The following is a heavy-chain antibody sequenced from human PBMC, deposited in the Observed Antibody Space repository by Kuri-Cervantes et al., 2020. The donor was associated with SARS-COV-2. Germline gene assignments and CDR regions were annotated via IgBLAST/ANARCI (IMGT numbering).Heavy chain of an antibody. D-gene: IGHD3-3*01. CDR1: GFDFGNYG. J-gene: IGHJ6*02. CDR3: ARDRSRITIFGVVTRYGMDV. Sequence: GESLKISCVVSGFDFGNYGMNWVRQAPGKGLEWISYITSRSSTIYYADSVKGRFTISRDNAKNSLYLQMNSLRAEDTAVYYCARDRSRITIFGVVTRYGMDVWGQGTTVTVSS. V-gene: IGHV3-48*01. CDR2: ITSRSSTI.